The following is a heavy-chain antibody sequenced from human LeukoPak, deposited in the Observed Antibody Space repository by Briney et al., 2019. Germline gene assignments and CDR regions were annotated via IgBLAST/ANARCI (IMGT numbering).Heavy chain of an antibody. J-gene: IGHJ6*03. D-gene: IGHD2-15*01. Sequence: PGGSLRLSCAASGFTVSSNYMSWVRQAPGKGLEWVSVIYSGGSTYYADSVKGRFTISRDNAKNSLYLQMNSLRAEDTAVYYCARDPGYCSGGSCSYYYYYYMDVWGKGTTVTVSS. V-gene: IGHV3-53*01. CDR1: GFTVSSNY. CDR3: ARDPGYCSGGSCSYYYYYYMDV. CDR2: IYSGGST.